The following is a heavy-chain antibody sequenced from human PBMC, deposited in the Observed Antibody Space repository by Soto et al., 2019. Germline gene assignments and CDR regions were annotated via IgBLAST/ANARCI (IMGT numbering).Heavy chain of an antibody. CDR1: GYSFAGYW. CDR2: IFFRDSET. J-gene: IGHJ5*02. V-gene: IGHV5-51*01. Sequence: GESLKISCKGSGYSFAGYWITWVRQKPGKGLEWMGIIFFRDSETKFSPSFQGQVTISVDKSLNTVYLQWSTLKASDSGVYYCARGYFDSGHGYDLWGQGTQVTVSS. D-gene: IGHD3-9*01. CDR3: ARGYFDSGHGYDL.